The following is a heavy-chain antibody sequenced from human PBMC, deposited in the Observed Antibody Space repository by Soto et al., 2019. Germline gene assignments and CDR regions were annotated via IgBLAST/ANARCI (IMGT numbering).Heavy chain of an antibody. J-gene: IGHJ6*02. CDR2: ISGSGGST. CDR1: GFTFSSYA. CDR3: ASLGYWRSTSCYVDYGMDG. D-gene: IGHD2-2*01. Sequence: GGSLRLSCAASGFTFSSYAMSWVRQAPGKGLEWVSAISGSGGSTYYADSVKGRFTISRDNSKNTLYLQMNSLRAEDTAVYYCASLGYWRSTSCYVDYGMDGCGQGTTVTVS. V-gene: IGHV3-23*01.